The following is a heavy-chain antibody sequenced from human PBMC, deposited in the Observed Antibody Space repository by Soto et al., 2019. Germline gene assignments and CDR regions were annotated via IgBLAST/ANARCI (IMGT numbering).Heavy chain of an antibody. D-gene: IGHD1-26*01. CDR2: ISYDGSNK. J-gene: IGHJ6*02. V-gene: IGHV3-30*18. CDR1: GFIFSKYG. Sequence: QVQLVESGGGVVQPGRSLRLSCAASGFIFSKYGMHWVRQAPGKGLEWVAVISYDGSNKYYAESVKGRFIISRDKSENTLYLQMNSLRAEDTALYYCAKDVVVGATTGLGDYYYYYGMDVWGQGTTVTVSS. CDR3: AKDVVVGATTGLGDYYYYYGMDV.